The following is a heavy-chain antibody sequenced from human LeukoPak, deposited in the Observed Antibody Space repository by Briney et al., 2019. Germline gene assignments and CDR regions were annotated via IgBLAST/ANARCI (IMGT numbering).Heavy chain of an antibody. J-gene: IGHJ6*03. V-gene: IGHV1-2*02. CDR1: GYTFTGYY. D-gene: IGHD2-21*01. Sequence: ASVKVSCKASGYTFTGYYMHWVRQAPGQGLEWMGWINPNSGGTNYAQKFQGRVTMTRDTSISTAYMELSRLRSDDTAVYYCARGSSIPTPSAYYYYYYYMDVWGKGTTVTVSS. CDR2: INPNSGGT. CDR3: ARGSSIPTPSAYYYYYYYMDV.